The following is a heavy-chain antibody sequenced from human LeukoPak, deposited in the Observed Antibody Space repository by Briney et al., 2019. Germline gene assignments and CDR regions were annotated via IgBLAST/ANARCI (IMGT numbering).Heavy chain of an antibody. CDR2: VYYSGST. Sequence: SSETLSLTCTVSGDSSSSSDYYWGWIRQPPGKGLEWIGSVYYSGSTYYNQSLKSRVTISIDTSKSQFSLKVSSVTAADTAVYYCATQQGGNPAYWGQGTLVTVSS. CDR1: GDSSSSSDYY. V-gene: IGHV4-39*01. CDR3: ATQQGGNPAY. J-gene: IGHJ4*02. D-gene: IGHD1-14*01.